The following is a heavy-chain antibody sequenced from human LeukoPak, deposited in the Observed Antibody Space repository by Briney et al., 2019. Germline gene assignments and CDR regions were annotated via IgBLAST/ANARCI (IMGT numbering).Heavy chain of an antibody. CDR3: ARAIRYSGSYPYYFDY. CDR2: ISSSSSYI. CDR1: GFTFSSYS. Sequence: GGSLRLSCAASGFTFSSYSMNWVRQAPGKGLEWVSSISSSSSYIYYAGSVKGRFTISRDNAKNSLYPQMNSLRAEDTAVYYCARAIRYSGSYPYYFDYWGQGTLVTVSS. V-gene: IGHV3-21*01. D-gene: IGHD1-26*01. J-gene: IGHJ4*02.